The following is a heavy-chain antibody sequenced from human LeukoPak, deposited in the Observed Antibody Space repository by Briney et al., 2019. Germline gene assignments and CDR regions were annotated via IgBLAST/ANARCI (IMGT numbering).Heavy chain of an antibody. V-gene: IGHV1-18*01. Sequence: GSVKVSCKASGYTFTSYGIIWVRQAPGHGLGWRGWISDYNGNTKYAQKLQGRVTMTTHTSTSTAYTEMRRLRSDDTAVNYCARGGVVAANYGMEVWGQGTTVSVSS. CDR1: GYTFTSYG. D-gene: IGHD2-15*01. CDR3: ARGGVVAANYGMEV. J-gene: IGHJ6*02. CDR2: ISDYNGNT.